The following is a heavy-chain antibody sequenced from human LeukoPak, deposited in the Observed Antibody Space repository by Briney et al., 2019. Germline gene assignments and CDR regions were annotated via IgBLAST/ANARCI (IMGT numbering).Heavy chain of an antibody. J-gene: IGHJ4*02. CDR3: TRLSGSSSIDY. V-gene: IGHV3-73*01. CDR1: GFTFSGSA. D-gene: IGHD6-13*01. CDR2: IRSKANSYAT. Sequence: PGGSLKLSCAASGFTFSGSAMHWVRQASGNGLEWVGRIRSKANSYATAYAASVKGRFTISRDDSKNTAYLQMNSLKTEDTAVYYCTRLSGSSSIDYWGQGTLVTVSS.